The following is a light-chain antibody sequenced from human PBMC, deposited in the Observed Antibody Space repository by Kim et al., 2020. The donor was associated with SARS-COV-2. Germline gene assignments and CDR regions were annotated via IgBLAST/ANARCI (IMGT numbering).Light chain of an antibody. V-gene: IGLV2-14*03. Sequence: QSITISCTGTSSDVGGFTYVSWYQHHPGKAPKLMIFDVRKRPSGVSNRFSGSQSDNTASLTISGLQAEDEADYYCSSYTTSSTYVVFGGGTQLTVL. J-gene: IGLJ2*01. CDR3: SSYTTSSTYVV. CDR2: DVR. CDR1: SSDVGGFTY.